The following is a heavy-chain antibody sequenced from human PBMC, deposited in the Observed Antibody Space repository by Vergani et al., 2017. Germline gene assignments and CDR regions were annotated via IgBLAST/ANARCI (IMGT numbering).Heavy chain of an antibody. CDR1: GGTFSSYA. CDR3: ARDVARGYCGGDCYYYGMDV. V-gene: IGHV1-69*13. D-gene: IGHD2-21*01. CDR2: IIPIFGTA. Sequence: QVQLVQSGAEVKKPGSSVKVSCKASGGTFSSYAISWVRQAPGQGLEWMGRIIPIFGTANYAQKFQGRVTITADESTSTAYMELSSLRSEDTAVYYCARDVARGYCGGDCYYYGMDVWGQGTTVTVSS. J-gene: IGHJ6*02.